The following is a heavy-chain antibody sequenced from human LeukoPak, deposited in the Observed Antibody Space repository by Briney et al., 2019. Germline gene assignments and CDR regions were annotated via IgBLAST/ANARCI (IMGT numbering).Heavy chain of an antibody. V-gene: IGHV3-21*01. CDR2: ISSSSSYI. Sequence: GGSLRLSCAASGFTFSSYSMNWVRQAPGKGLEWVSSISSSSSYIYHADSVKGRLTISRDNANNTLFLQMHSLRAEDTAVYYCARERVGATIHHDAFDIWGQGTLVTVSS. CDR1: GFTFSSYS. CDR3: ARERVGATIHHDAFDI. D-gene: IGHD1-26*01. J-gene: IGHJ3*02.